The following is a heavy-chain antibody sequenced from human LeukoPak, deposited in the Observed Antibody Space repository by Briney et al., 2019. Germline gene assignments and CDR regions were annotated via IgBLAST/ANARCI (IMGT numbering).Heavy chain of an antibody. Sequence: PGGSLRLSCAASGFTFSTYSMKWVRQAPGKGLEWVSYISSSSSTIYYADSVRGRFTISRDNAKNSLYLQMNSLRAEDTAVYYCARDRRGSYSVCYYWGQGTLVTVSS. CDR2: ISSSSSTI. D-gene: IGHD1-26*01. CDR3: ARDRRGSYSVCYY. V-gene: IGHV3-48*04. J-gene: IGHJ4*02. CDR1: GFTFSTYS.